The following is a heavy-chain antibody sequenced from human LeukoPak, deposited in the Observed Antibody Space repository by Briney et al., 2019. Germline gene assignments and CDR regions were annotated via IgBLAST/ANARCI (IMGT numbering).Heavy chain of an antibody. Sequence: PGGSLRLSCAASGFSLSNYWMNWVRQAPGKGLEWVSAISGSGGSTYYADSVKGRFTISRDNSKNTLYLQMNSLRAEDTAVYYCAKGLRAVAPYYFDYWGQGTLVTV. J-gene: IGHJ4*02. CDR2: ISGSGGST. CDR3: AKGLRAVAPYYFDY. V-gene: IGHV3-23*01. D-gene: IGHD6-19*01. CDR1: GFSLSNYW.